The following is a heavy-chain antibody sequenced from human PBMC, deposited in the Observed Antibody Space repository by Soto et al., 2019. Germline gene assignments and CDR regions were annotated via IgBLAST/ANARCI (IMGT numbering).Heavy chain of an antibody. CDR3: ARALTYGSGSNWFDH. CDR2: IYYSGST. D-gene: IGHD3-10*01. J-gene: IGHJ5*02. V-gene: IGHV4-59*01. CDR1: GCSISSYY. Sequence: PXETLSLTCTVSGCSISSYYWSWIRQPPGKGLEWIGYIYYSGSTNYNPSLKSRVTISVDTSKNQFSLKLSSVTAADTAVYYCARALTYGSGSNWFDHWGQGTLVTVSS.